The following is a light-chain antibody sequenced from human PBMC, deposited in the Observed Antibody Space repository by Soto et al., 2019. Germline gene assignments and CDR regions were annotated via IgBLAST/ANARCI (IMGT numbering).Light chain of an antibody. CDR2: GAS. Sequence: EIGMAQSPATLSVSAGESATISWGASQSVSSNLAWYQQKTGQAPRLLIYGASSRATGIPDRFSGSGYGTDFTLTISRLETEDFAVYYCQQYGSSPLTFGQGTRLEIK. CDR3: QQYGSSPLT. V-gene: IGKV3-20*01. CDR1: QSVSSN. J-gene: IGKJ5*01.